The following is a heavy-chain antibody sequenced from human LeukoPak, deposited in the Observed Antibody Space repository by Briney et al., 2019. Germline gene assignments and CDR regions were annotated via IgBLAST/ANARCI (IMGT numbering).Heavy chain of an antibody. D-gene: IGHD6-19*01. V-gene: IGHV3-21*01. CDR2: ISSSSSYI. J-gene: IGHJ3*02. Sequence: GGSLRLSCAASGFTFSSYEMNWVRQAPGKGLEWVSSISSSSSYIYYADSVKGRFTISRDNAKNSLYLQMNSLRAEDTAVYYCARVEGYSSAEGAFDIWGQGTMVTVSS. CDR1: GFTFSSYE. CDR3: ARVEGYSSAEGAFDI.